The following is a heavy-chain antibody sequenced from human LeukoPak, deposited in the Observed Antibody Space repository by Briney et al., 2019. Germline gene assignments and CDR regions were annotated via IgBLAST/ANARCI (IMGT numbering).Heavy chain of an antibody. Sequence: GGSLRLSRTASGFTFGDYAVVWFRQAPGKGLEWLGIMRTKAYHGETTEYATSVKGRFTISRDDSKNIAYLQMSSLKTEDTAVYYCTRDRQIQTGFDYWGQGTLVTVSP. CDR3: TRDRQIQTGFDY. CDR1: GFTFGDYA. D-gene: IGHD1-14*01. CDR2: MRTKAYHGETT. J-gene: IGHJ4*02. V-gene: IGHV3-49*03.